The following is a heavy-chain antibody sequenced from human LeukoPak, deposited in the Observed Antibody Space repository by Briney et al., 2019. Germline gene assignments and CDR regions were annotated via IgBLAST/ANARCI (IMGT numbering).Heavy chain of an antibody. V-gene: IGHV1-18*01. CDR1: GHTFTSYG. Sequence: ASVKVSCKASGHTFTSYGISWVRQAPGQGLEWMGWISAYNGNTNYAQKLQGRVTMTTDTSTSTAYMELRSLRSDDTAVYYCARVLGQWLVLGWFDPWGQGTLVTVSS. D-gene: IGHD6-19*01. CDR3: ARVLGQWLVLGWFDP. J-gene: IGHJ5*02. CDR2: ISAYNGNT.